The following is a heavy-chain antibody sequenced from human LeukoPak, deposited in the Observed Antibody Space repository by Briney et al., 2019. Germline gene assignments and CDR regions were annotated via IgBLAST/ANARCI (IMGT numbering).Heavy chain of an antibody. J-gene: IGHJ4*02. Sequence: ASVKVSCKASGYTFTSYYMHWVRQAPGQGLEWMGIINPSGGSTSYAQKFQGRVTVTRDTSTSTVYMELSSLRSEDTAVYYCARMDIVATPGDYWGQGTLVTVSS. CDR3: ARMDIVATPGDY. CDR1: GYTFTSYY. V-gene: IGHV1-46*01. D-gene: IGHD5-12*01. CDR2: INPSGGST.